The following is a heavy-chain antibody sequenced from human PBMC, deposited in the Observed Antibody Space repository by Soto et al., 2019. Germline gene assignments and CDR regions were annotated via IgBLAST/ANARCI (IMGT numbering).Heavy chain of an antibody. CDR2: ISCNSSSK. CDR1: GFTFDDYA. Sequence: GGSLRLSCAASGFTFDDYAMHWVRQAPGKGLEWVSGISCNSSSKYYADSVKGRFTISRDNSKNTLYLQMNSLRAEDTAVYYCAKDVRYFDPEKHGTPNYYYYGMDVWGQGTTVTSP. J-gene: IGHJ6*02. CDR3: AKDVRYFDPEKHGTPNYYYYGMDV. V-gene: IGHV3-9*01. D-gene: IGHD3-9*01.